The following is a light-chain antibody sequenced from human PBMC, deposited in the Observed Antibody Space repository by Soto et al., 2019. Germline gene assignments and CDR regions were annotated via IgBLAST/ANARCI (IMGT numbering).Light chain of an antibody. CDR2: WAS. CDR1: QSVLHSPTNNNY. J-gene: IGKJ1*01. CDR3: HQYYSIPRT. Sequence: DIVMTKSRDSLAVSLGERATINCKSSQSVLHSPTNNNYLAWYQKKPGQPPKLLIYWASTRESGVPDRFSGSGSGTDFTLTINSLQAEDAAVYYCHQYYSIPRTFGQGTKVEIK. V-gene: IGKV4-1*01.